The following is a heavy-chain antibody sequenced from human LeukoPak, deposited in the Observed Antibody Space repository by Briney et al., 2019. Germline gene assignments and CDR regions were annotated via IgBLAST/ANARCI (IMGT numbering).Heavy chain of an antibody. Sequence: GGSLRLSCADSGFSFSAYPMGWVRQASGKGLQWLSGISASGDVTFHADRVKGRFAISRDNSKNTLYLQMTGLRAGDTAEYYCAKSLFTSATGTGRAFHIWGQGTMVTVSS. CDR3: AKSLFTSATGTGRAFHI. V-gene: IGHV3-23*01. D-gene: IGHD1-1*01. CDR1: GFSFSAYP. CDR2: ISASGDVT. J-gene: IGHJ3*02.